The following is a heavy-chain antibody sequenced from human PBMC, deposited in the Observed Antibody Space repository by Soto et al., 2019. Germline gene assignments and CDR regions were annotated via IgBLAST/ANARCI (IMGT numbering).Heavy chain of an antibody. V-gene: IGHV3-9*01. CDR3: ATGCGYSTGWHRYYFEF. D-gene: IGHD6-19*01. J-gene: IGHJ4*01. CDR1: GFSFDDFG. CDR2: ISWNSLNI. Sequence: EVQLVEAGGGLVQPGRSLRLSCAASGFSFDDFGMHWVRQAPGKGLEWVSGISWNSLNIGYADSVKGRLTISRANAKNSLFLQTKSLRVEDTAFYYCATGCGYSTGWHRYYFEFWGKGILVTVSS.